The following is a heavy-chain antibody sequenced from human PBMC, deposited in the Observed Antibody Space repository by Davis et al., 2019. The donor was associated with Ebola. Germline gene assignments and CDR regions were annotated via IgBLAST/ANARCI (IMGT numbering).Heavy chain of an antibody. CDR1: GFTLTSSA. CDR3: AKEGYSYGYGSGWFDP. CDR2: ISYDGSNK. V-gene: IGHV3-30*18. J-gene: IGHJ5*02. Sequence: GGSLRLSCAASGFTLTSSAIHWVRQAPGQGLEWVAVISYDGSNKYYADSVKGRFTISRDNSKNTLYLQMNSLRAEDTAVYYCAKEGYSYGYGSGWFDPWGQGTLVTVSS. D-gene: IGHD5-18*01.